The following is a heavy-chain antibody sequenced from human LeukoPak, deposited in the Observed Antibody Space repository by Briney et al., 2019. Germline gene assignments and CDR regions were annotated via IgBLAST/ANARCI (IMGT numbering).Heavy chain of an antibody. Sequence: GSLRLSCAASGFAFSSYWMSWVRQAPGKGLEWVANIKQDGSEKYYVDSVKGRFTISRDNAKNSLYLQMNSLRAEDTAVYYCARDKSYGDSSDYWGQGTLVTVSS. CDR3: ARDKSYGDSSDY. D-gene: IGHD4-17*01. CDR1: GFAFSSYW. J-gene: IGHJ4*02. V-gene: IGHV3-7*01. CDR2: IKQDGSEK.